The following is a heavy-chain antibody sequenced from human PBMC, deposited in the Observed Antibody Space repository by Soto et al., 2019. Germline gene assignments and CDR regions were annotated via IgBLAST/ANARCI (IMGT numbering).Heavy chain of an antibody. CDR2: IIPIFGTA. Sequence: QVQLVQSGAEVKKPGSSVKVSCKASGGTFSSYAIIWVRQAPGQGLEWMGGIIPIFGTANYAQEFQGRVTITADGSTCTAYMEVSSLRFEDRAVYYCARDGIAIIGAYGMDVWGQGTTVTVSS. CDR1: GGTFSSYA. D-gene: IGHD6-13*01. V-gene: IGHV1-69*01. J-gene: IGHJ6*02. CDR3: ARDGIAIIGAYGMDV.